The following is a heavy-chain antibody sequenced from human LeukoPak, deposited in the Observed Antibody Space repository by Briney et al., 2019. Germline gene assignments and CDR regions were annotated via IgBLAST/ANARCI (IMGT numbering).Heavy chain of an antibody. D-gene: IGHD3-22*01. CDR2: ISAYNGNT. CDR3: ERVRSGYSYFDY. CDR1: GYTFTSYG. Sequence: ASVKVSCKASGYTFTSYGISWVRQAPGQGLEWMGWISAYNGNTNYAQKLQGRVTMTTDTSTSTAYMELRSLRSDDTAVYYCERVRSGYSYFDYWGQGTLVTVSS. J-gene: IGHJ4*02. V-gene: IGHV1-18*01.